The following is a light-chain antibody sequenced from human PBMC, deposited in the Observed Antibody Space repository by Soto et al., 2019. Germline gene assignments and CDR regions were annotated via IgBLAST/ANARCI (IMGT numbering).Light chain of an antibody. Sequence: EIVLTQSPATLSLSPGERATLSCRASQSINRNLAWYRQKPGQAPRLLIYDASNRATGIPARFSGSGSGTDFTLTISSLEPEDFGVYYCQQRSNWPPVTFGGGTKVEIK. CDR3: QQRSNWPPVT. CDR2: DAS. J-gene: IGKJ4*01. CDR1: QSINRN. V-gene: IGKV3-11*01.